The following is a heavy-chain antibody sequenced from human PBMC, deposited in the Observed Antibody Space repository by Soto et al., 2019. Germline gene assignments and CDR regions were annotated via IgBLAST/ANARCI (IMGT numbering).Heavy chain of an antibody. D-gene: IGHD1-1*01. CDR1: GGSISSYY. CDR3: AGQKTVAGTDDTFDI. CDR2: VYYSGST. Sequence: PSETLSLTCTVSGGSISSYYWSWIRQPPGKGLEWIGYVYYSGSTKYNPSLKSRLTISLDTSKNQFSLKLASVTAADTAVYYCAGQKTVAGTDDTFDIWGQGTMVTVSS. V-gene: IGHV4-59*08. J-gene: IGHJ3*02.